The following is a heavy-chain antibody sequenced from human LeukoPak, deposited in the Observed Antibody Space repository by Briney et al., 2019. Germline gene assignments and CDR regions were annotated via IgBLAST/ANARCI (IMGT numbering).Heavy chain of an antibody. J-gene: IGHJ5*02. D-gene: IGHD2-2*01. CDR2: INPNSGGT. CDR1: GYTFTGYY. CDR3: ARGYCSSTSCWDWFDP. Sequence: GASVKVSCKASGYTFTGYYMHWVRQAPGQGLEWMGWINPNSGGTNYAQKFQGRVTMTRDTSISTAYMELSRLRSDDTAVYYCARGYCSSTSCWDWFDPWGQGTLVTVSS. V-gene: IGHV1-2*02.